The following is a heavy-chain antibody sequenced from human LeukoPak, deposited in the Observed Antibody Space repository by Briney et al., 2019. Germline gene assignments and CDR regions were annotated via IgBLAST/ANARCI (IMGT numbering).Heavy chain of an antibody. D-gene: IGHD3-22*01. CDR2: INHSGST. J-gene: IGHJ4*02. CDR1: GGSFSGYY. Sequence: PSETLSLTCAVYGGSFSGYYWSWIRQPPGKGLEWIGEINHSGSTNHNPSLKSRVTISVDTSKNQFSLKLSSVTAADTAVYYCARGVPDSSGYYSFLRPNFDYWGQGTLVTVSS. V-gene: IGHV4-34*01. CDR3: ARGVPDSSGYYSFLRPNFDY.